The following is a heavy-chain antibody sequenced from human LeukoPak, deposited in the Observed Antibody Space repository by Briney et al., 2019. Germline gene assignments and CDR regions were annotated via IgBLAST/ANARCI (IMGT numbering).Heavy chain of an antibody. D-gene: IGHD3-10*01. Sequence: PGGSLRLSCAASGFTFSNYEMHWVRQAPGKGLEYVSSISSNGGNTFYTNSVKGRFTISRDNSRKTLHIQMRSLRPEDMAVYYCARESGLAGQGGFDIWGQGTMVTVSS. CDR3: ARESGLAGQGGFDI. CDR2: ISSNGGNT. J-gene: IGHJ3*02. CDR1: GFTFSNYE. V-gene: IGHV3-64*01.